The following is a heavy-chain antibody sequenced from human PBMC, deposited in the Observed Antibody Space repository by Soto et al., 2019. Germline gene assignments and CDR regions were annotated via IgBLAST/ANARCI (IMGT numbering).Heavy chain of an antibody. J-gene: IGHJ4*02. D-gene: IGHD4-17*01. Sequence: GGSLRLSCAASGFTVSSNYMSWVRQAPGKGLEWVSVIYSGGSTYYADSVKGRFTISRDNSKNTLYLQMNSLRAEDTAVYYCARSAVTITQLDYWGQGTLVTVSS. CDR2: IYSGGST. CDR3: ARSAVTITQLDY. CDR1: GFTVSSNY. V-gene: IGHV3-66*01.